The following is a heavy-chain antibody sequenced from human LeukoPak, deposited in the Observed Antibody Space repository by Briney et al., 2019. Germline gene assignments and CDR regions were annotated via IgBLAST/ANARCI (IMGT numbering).Heavy chain of an antibody. J-gene: IGHJ4*02. CDR3: AALNIATRPWCFDY. CDR1: GGSISSYY. Sequence: SETLSPTCTVSGGSISSYYWSWIRQPPGKGLEWIGYIYSIGSTNYNPSLKSRVTISVDTSKNQFSLKLSSVTAADTAVYYCAALNIATRPWCFDYWGQGTLVTVSS. CDR2: IYSIGST. V-gene: IGHV4-59*01. D-gene: IGHD6-6*01.